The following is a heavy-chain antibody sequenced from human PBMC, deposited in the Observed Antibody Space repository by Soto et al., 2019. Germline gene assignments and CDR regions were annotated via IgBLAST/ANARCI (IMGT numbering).Heavy chain of an antibody. CDR2: ISGSGGST. V-gene: IGHV3-23*01. J-gene: IGHJ6*02. CDR3: AKDRGYSYGANYGMDV. CDR1: GFTFSSYA. D-gene: IGHD5-18*01. Sequence: EVQLLESGGGLVQPGGSLRLSCAASGFTFSSYAMSWVCQAPGKGLEWVSAISGSGGSTYYADSVKGRFTISRDNSKNSLYLQMNSLRAEDTAVYYCAKDRGYSYGANYGMDVWGQGTTVTVSS.